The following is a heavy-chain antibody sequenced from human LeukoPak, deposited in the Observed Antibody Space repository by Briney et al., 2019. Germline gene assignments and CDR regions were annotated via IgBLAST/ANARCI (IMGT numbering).Heavy chain of an antibody. V-gene: IGHV4-4*02. D-gene: IGHD2-21*01. CDR2: IYHSGST. Sequence: SETLSLTCAVSGGSFSSSNWWCWVRQPPGKGLEWVEEIYHSGSTNYNPSLKSRVTISVDKSKNQFSLKLSSVTAADTTVYYCARAPIVVELNAFDIWGQGTMVTVSS. CDR3: ARAPIVVELNAFDI. CDR1: GGSFSSSNW. J-gene: IGHJ3*02.